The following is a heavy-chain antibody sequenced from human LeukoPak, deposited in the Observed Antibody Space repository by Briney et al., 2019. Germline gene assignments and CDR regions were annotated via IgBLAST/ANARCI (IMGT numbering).Heavy chain of an antibody. CDR3: ARDRYYYDSSGLSLFDY. CDR1: GYTFTSYY. V-gene: IGHV1-46*01. CDR2: INPSGGST. J-gene: IGHJ4*02. D-gene: IGHD3-22*01. Sequence: ASVKVSCKASGYTFTSYYMHWVRQAPGQGLEWMGIINPSGGSTSYAQKFQGRVTMTRDMSTSTVYMELSSLRSEDTAVYYCARDRYYYDSSGLSLFDYWGQGTLVTVSS.